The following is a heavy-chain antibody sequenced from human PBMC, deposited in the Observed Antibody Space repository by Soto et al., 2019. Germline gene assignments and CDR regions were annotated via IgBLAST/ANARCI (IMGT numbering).Heavy chain of an antibody. D-gene: IGHD3-22*01. CDR3: ARDYYDSSGYLGLLDY. J-gene: IGHJ4*02. CDR2: ISSSSSTI. V-gene: IGHV3-48*02. Sequence: GGALRLSCAASGFTFSSYSMNWVRQAPGKGLEWVSYISSSSSTIYYADSVKGRFTISRDNAKNSLYLQMNSLRDEDTAVYYCARDYYDSSGYLGLLDYWGQGTLVTVSS. CDR1: GFTFSSYS.